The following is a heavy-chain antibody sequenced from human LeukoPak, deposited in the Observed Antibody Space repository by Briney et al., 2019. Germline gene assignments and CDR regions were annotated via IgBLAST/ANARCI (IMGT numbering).Heavy chain of an antibody. D-gene: IGHD3-16*01. CDR1: GGSISSSTYY. CDR3: ARDKRSRFGELHYYYYYMDV. J-gene: IGHJ6*03. Sequence: SETLSLTCSVSGGSISSSTYYWGWIRQPPGKGLEWIATINYSGTTNYNPSLKSRVTISVDKSKNQFSLKLSSVTAADTAVYYCARDKRSRFGELHYYYYYMDVWGKGTTVTISS. V-gene: IGHV4-39*07. CDR2: INYSGTT.